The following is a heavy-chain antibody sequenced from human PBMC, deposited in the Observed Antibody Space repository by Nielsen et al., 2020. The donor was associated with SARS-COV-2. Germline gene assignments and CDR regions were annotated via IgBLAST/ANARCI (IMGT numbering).Heavy chain of an antibody. V-gene: IGHV3-23*01. CDR2: IGVSGGGT. CDR3: ARGNGWGSYFDY. D-gene: IGHD7-27*01. CDR1: GFTFSNFA. J-gene: IGHJ4*02. Sequence: GGSLRLSCAASGFTFSNFAMNWVRQAPGKGLEWVSTIGVSGGGTYYADSLKGRFTISRDNSKNTLFLQMNSLRAEDTAVYYCARGNGWGSYFDYWGQGTLVTVSS.